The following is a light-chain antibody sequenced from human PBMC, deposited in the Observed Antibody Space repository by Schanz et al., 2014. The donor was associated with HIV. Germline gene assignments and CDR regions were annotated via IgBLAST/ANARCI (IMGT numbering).Light chain of an antibody. V-gene: IGKV1-5*03. CDR2: QAS. CDR1: QTIGRF. CDR3: QQYYSTPRT. J-gene: IGKJ1*01. Sequence: IQMTQSPSTVSASVGDRVTITCRASQTIGRFLAWYQQKPGSAPVLLIYQASTLETGVPSRFSGSGSGTQFTLTISSLQAEDVAVYYCQQYYSTPRTFGQGTKVEIK.